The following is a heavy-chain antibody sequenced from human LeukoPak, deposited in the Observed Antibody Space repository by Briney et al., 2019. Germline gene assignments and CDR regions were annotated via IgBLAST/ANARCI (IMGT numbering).Heavy chain of an antibody. CDR1: GGSISSSSYY. D-gene: IGHD5-24*01. Sequence: AETLSLTCTVSGGSISSSSYYWGGIRQPPGKGLEWIGSIYYSGSTYYNPSLKSRVTISVDTSKNQFSLKLSSVTAADTAVYYCARSRTASIIYFDYWGQGTLVTVSS. CDR2: IYYSGST. CDR3: ARSRTASIIYFDY. J-gene: IGHJ4*02. V-gene: IGHV4-39*07.